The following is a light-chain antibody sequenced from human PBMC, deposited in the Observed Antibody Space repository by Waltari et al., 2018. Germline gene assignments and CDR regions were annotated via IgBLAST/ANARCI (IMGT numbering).Light chain of an antibody. J-gene: IGKJ4*01. CDR2: GTS. CDR3: QQYDGIVVT. Sequence: EIVLTQSPGTLSLSPGERATLSCRASQTVSSISFTWYQQKPGQAPRLLIYGTSNRAIGIPDRFSGSGSGTDFTLTISRLEPEDFVVYYCQQYDGIVVTFGGGTKVEI. CDR1: QTVSSIS. V-gene: IGKV3-20*01.